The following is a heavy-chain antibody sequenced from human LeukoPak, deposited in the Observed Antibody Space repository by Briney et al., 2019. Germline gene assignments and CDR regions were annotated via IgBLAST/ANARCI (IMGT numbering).Heavy chain of an antibody. V-gene: IGHV3-23*01. CDR1: GFTFSSYA. CDR2: ISGSNDNT. D-gene: IGHD4-17*01. J-gene: IGHJ4*02. CDR3: AKGRGTTVTSAANY. Sequence: GGSLRLSCAASGFTFSSYAMSWVRQAPGKGLEWVSSISGSNDNTYYADSVKDRFTIPRDNSKNTLSLQMNSLRAEDTAVYYCAKGRGTTVTSAANYWGQGTLVTVSS.